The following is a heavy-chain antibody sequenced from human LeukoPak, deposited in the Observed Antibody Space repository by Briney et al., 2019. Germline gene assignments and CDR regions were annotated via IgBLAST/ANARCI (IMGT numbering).Heavy chain of an antibody. CDR2: IYYSGST. CDR1: GGSISSYY. CDR3: ARESSSSSGLVG. D-gene: IGHD6-13*01. V-gene: IGHV4-59*01. Sequence: PSETLSLTCTVSGGSISSYYWNWIRQPPGKGLEWIGYIYYSGSTNYNPSLKSRVTISVDTSKNQFSLKLSSVTAADTAVYYCARESSSSSGLVGWGQGTLATVSS. J-gene: IGHJ4*02.